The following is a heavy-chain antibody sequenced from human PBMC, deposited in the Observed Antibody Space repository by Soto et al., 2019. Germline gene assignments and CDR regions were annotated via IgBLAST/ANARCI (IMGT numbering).Heavy chain of an antibody. CDR1: GGSITSYY. J-gene: IGHJ5*02. V-gene: IGHV4-59*01. CDR3: ARPHGGSSCWDNWFDP. D-gene: IGHD6-13*01. CDR2: IYYSGST. Sequence: SETLSLTCTVSGGSITSYYWSWIRQPPGKGLEWIGNIYYSGSTNYNPSLKSRVTISVDTSKNQFSLKLSSVTAADTAVYYCARPHGGSSCWDNWFDPWGQGTLVTVSS.